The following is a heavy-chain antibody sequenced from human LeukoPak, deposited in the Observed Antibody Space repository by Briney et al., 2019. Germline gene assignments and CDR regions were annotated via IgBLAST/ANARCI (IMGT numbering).Heavy chain of an antibody. J-gene: IGHJ4*02. D-gene: IGHD3-10*01. CDR2: INPNSGGT. CDR1: GYTFTGYY. CDR3: ARARSLWFGVRWYYFDY. V-gene: IGHV1-2*02. Sequence: ASVKVSCKASGYTFTGYYMHWVRQAPGQGLEWMGWINPNSGGTNYAQKFQGRVTMTRDTSISTAYMELSRLRSDDTAVYYCARARSLWFGVRWYYFDYWGQGTLVTVSS.